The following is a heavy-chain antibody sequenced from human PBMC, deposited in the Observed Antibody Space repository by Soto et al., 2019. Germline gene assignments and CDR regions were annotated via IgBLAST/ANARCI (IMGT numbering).Heavy chain of an antibody. CDR3: ARANTMIVVVSGYYYYYGMDV. CDR2: IFYNGST. Sequence: TSETLSLTCTVSGGSISHYHWNWIRQAPGKGMEWIGYIFYNGSTHYNPSLTSRVTISVDMSKNRLSLTLTSVTAADTAVYYCARANTMIVVVSGYYYYYGMDVWGQGTTVTVSS. J-gene: IGHJ6*02. CDR1: GGSISHYH. V-gene: IGHV4-59*01. D-gene: IGHD3-22*01.